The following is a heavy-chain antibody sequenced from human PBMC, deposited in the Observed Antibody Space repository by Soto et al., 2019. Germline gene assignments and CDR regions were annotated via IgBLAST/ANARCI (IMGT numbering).Heavy chain of an antibody. CDR3: ATRITVFGLLIPPFDP. J-gene: IGHJ5*02. CDR1: GGSVSSSDYY. CDR2: VYYSGST. D-gene: IGHD3-3*01. Sequence: PSETLSLTCSVSGGSVSSSDYYWAWIRQPPGKGLEWIGVVYYSGSTYYNPSLKSRVTISVDTSKNQFSLRLSSVTAADTAIYYCATRITVFGLLIPPFDPWGQGTQVTVSS. V-gene: IGHV4-39*01.